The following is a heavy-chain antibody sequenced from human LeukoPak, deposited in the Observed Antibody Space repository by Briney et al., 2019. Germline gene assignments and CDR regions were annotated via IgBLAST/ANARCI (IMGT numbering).Heavy chain of an antibody. CDR2: ISGSGGST. J-gene: IGHJ4*02. CDR1: GFTFSTYG. D-gene: IGHD3-10*01. Sequence: GGSLRLSCAASGFTFSTYGINWVRQAPGKGLEWASSISGSGGSTYNADSVKGRFTISRDNSKNTLYLQMHSLRAEDTAVYYCAKGTQYYCVSGFESWGQGDLVTVSS. CDR3: AKGTQYYCVSGFES. V-gene: IGHV3-23*01.